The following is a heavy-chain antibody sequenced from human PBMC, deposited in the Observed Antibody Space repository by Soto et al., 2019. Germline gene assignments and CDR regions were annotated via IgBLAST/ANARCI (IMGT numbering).Heavy chain of an antibody. D-gene: IGHD3-3*01. CDR1: GFPFSDYY. Sequence: GGSLRLSCAASGFPFSDYYMSWIRQAPGKGLEWVSYISSSGSTIYYADSVKGRFTISRDNAKNSLYLQMNSLRAEDTAVYYCARDNHDFWSGYYPAHYYYYYMDVWGKGTTVTVSS. CDR3: ARDNHDFWSGYYPAHYYYYYMDV. CDR2: ISSSGSTI. V-gene: IGHV3-11*01. J-gene: IGHJ6*03.